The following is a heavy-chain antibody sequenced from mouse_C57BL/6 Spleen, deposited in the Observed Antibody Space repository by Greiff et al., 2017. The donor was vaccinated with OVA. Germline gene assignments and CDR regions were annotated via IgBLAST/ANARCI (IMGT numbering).Heavy chain of an antibody. Sequence: VQLQQSGPELVKPGASVKISCKASGYAFSSSWMNWVKQRPGKGLEWIGRIYPGDGDTNYNGKFKGKATLTADKSSSTAYMQLSSLTSEDSAVYFCARGGNYYYFDYWGQGTTLTVSS. CDR1: GYAFSSSW. V-gene: IGHV1-82*01. D-gene: IGHD2-1*01. CDR3: ARGGNYYYFDY. J-gene: IGHJ2*01. CDR2: IYPGDGDT.